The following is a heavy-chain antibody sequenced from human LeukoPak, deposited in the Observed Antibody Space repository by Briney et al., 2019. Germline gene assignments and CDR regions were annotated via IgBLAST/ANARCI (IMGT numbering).Heavy chain of an antibody. J-gene: IGHJ4*02. CDR1: GFTFSNAW. CDR3: AKGQRSCGGGRCELFDS. Sequence: GGSLRLSCAASGFTFSNAWMSWVRQAPGKGLEWVGRIKSKTDGGTTDYAAPVKGRFTISRDDSKNTLYLQMNSLRAEDTAVYYCAKGQRSCGGGRCELFDSWGQGTLVTVSS. V-gene: IGHV3-15*01. CDR2: IKSKTDGGTT. D-gene: IGHD2-15*01.